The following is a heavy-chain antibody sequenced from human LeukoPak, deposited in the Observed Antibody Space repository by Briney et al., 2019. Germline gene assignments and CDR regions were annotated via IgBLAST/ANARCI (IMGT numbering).Heavy chain of an antibody. J-gene: IGHJ4*02. D-gene: IGHD6-19*01. CDR3: ARDTRSSGWLP. CDR1: GYTFTSYY. Sequence: RASVKVSCKASGYTFTSYYMHWVRQARVQGLEWMGIINPSGGSTSYAQKFQGRVTMTRDTSTSTVYMELSSLRSEDTAVYYCARDTRSSGWLPWGQGTLVTVSS. V-gene: IGHV1-46*01. CDR2: INPSGGST.